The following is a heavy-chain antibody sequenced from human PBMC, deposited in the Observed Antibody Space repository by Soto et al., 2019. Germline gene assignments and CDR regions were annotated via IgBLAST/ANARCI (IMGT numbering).Heavy chain of an antibody. Sequence: QVQLQESGPGLVKPSETLSLTCTVSGGSITRGGYYRSWLRQHPGKGLEWSGYIYNSGTTYYNPSLKSRVTISVDTSKNQFSLKLTSVTAADTAVYYCARDPAPWGQGTLVTVSS. CDR2: IYNSGTT. J-gene: IGHJ5*02. CDR1: GGSITRGGYY. V-gene: IGHV4-31*03. CDR3: ARDPAP.